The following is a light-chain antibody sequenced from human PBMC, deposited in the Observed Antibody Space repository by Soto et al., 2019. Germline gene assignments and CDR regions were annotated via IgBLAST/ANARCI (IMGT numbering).Light chain of an antibody. CDR1: SSDVGGYNY. J-gene: IGLJ1*01. CDR3: SSYTSSSTLYV. V-gene: IGLV2-14*01. Sequence: VLAQPASVSGSPGQSITISCTGTSSDVGGYNYVSWYQQHPGKAPKLMTYEVSNRPSGVSNRFSGSKSGNTASLTISGLQAEDDADYYCSSYTSSSTLYVFGTGTKV. CDR2: EVS.